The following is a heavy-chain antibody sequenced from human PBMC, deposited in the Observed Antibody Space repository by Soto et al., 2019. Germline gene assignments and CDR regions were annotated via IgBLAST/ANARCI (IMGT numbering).Heavy chain of an antibody. J-gene: IGHJ4*02. CDR2: ISAHNGNT. CDR1: GYTFTSYG. CDR3: ARGRYGDS. Sequence: QVHLVQSGAEVKKPGASVKVSCKASGYTFTSYGITWVRQAPGQGLEWMGWISAHNGNTDYAQKLQGRVIVTIDTSTSTAYTELRSLISDDPAVYYCARGRYGDSWGQGALVTVSS. V-gene: IGHV1-18*01. D-gene: IGHD1-1*01.